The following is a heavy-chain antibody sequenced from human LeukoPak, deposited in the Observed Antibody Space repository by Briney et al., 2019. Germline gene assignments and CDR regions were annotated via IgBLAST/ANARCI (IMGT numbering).Heavy chain of an antibody. CDR2: ISAYNGDT. D-gene: IGHD3-3*02. V-gene: IGHV1-18*01. CDR1: GYTFTSYG. CDR3: ARDKGNVIVSLFFDY. Sequence: ASVKVSCKASGYTFTSYGITWVRQAPGQGLEWMGWISAYNGDTNYPQKLQGRVTMTTDTSTSTAYMELRSLRSDDTAVYYCARDKGNVIVSLFFDYWGQGTLVTVSS. J-gene: IGHJ4*02.